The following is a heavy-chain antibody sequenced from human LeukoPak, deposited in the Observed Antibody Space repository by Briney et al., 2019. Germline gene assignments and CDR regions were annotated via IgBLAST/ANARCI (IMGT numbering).Heavy chain of an antibody. J-gene: IGHJ3*02. Sequence: SETLSLTCTVSGGSISSSSYYWGWIRQPPGKGLEWIGSIYYSGSTYYNPSLKSRVTISVDTSKNQFSLKLSSVTAADTAVYYCASSRLSGDAFDIWGQGTMVTVSS. CDR1: GGSISSSSYY. D-gene: IGHD3-3*01. V-gene: IGHV4-39*01. CDR3: ASSRLSGDAFDI. CDR2: IYYSGST.